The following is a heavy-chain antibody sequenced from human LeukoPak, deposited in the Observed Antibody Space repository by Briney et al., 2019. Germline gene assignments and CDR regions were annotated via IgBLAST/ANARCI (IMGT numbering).Heavy chain of an antibody. CDR2: ISGSGGST. Sequence: GGSLRLSCAASGFTFSSYAMSWVRQAPGKGLEWVSAISGSGGSTYYADSVKGRFTISRDNAKNSLYLQMNSLRAEDTAVYYCARGGGRDYDSSGYYYVNYYYYYGMDVRGQGTTVTVSS. CDR3: ARGGGRDYDSSGYYYVNYYYYYGMDV. CDR1: GFTFSSYA. J-gene: IGHJ6*02. D-gene: IGHD3-22*01. V-gene: IGHV3-23*01.